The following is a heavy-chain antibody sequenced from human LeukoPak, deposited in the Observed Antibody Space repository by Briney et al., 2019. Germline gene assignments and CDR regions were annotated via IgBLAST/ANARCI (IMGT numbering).Heavy chain of an antibody. CDR3: ARGISDPYGGNQKYFQH. J-gene: IGHJ1*01. V-gene: IGHV4-34*01. CDR2: INHSGST. CDR1: GGSFSGYY. D-gene: IGHD4-23*01. Sequence: PSETLSLTCAVYGGSFSGYYWSWIRQPPGKGLEWIGEINHSGSTNYNPSLKSRVTISVDTSKNQFSLKLSSVTAADTAVYYCARGISDPYGGNQKYFQHWGQGTLVTVSS.